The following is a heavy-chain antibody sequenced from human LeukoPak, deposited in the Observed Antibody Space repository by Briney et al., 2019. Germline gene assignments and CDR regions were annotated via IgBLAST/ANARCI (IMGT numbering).Heavy chain of an antibody. CDR2: IYYSGST. V-gene: IGHV4-59*01. CDR3: ARDPTTRGYYYYYGMDV. J-gene: IGHJ6*02. D-gene: IGHD1-14*01. Sequence: SETLSLTCTVSGGSISSYYWSWIRQPPGKGLEWIGYIYYSGSTNYNPSLKSRVTISVDTSKNQFPLKLSSVTAADTAVYYCARDPTTRGYYYYYGMDVWGQGTTVTVSS. CDR1: GGSISSYY.